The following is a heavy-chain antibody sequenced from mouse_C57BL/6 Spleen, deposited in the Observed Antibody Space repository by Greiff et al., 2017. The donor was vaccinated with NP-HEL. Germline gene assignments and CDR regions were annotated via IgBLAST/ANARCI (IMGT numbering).Heavy chain of an antibody. CDR3: ARGGFDYYGSSYDWFAY. J-gene: IGHJ3*01. D-gene: IGHD1-1*01. Sequence: EVKVVESGGGLVKPGGSLKLSCAASGFTFSDYGMHWVRQAPEKGLEWVAYISSGSSTIYYADTVKGRFTISRDNAKNTLFLQMTSLRSEDTAMYYCARGGFDYYGSSYDWFAYWGQGTLVTVSA. CDR1: GFTFSDYG. CDR2: ISSGSSTI. V-gene: IGHV5-17*01.